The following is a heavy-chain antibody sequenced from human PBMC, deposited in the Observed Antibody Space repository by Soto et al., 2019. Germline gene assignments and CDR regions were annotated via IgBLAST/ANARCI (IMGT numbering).Heavy chain of an antibody. CDR3: AREQYDYVWGSYRSVDYFDY. Sequence: GGSLRLSCAASGFTFSNYAVTWVRQAPGKGLEWVSTISGSGGSTYYADSVKGRFTISRDNSKNTLYLQMNSLRAEDTAVYYCAREQYDYVWGSYRSVDYFDYWGQGTLVTVSS. J-gene: IGHJ4*02. CDR1: GFTFSNYA. V-gene: IGHV3-23*01. CDR2: ISGSGGST. D-gene: IGHD3-16*02.